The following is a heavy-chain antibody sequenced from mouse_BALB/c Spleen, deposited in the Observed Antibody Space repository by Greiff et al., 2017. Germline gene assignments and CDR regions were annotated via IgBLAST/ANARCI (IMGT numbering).Heavy chain of an antibody. D-gene: IGHD1-1*01. CDR3: ARQEAYYYGSSYWFAY. V-gene: IGHV5-17*02. CDR2: ISSGSSTI. J-gene: IGHJ3*01. Sequence: EVKLMESGGGLVQPGGSRKLSCAASGFTFSSFGMHWVRQAPEKGLEWVAYISSGSSTIYYADTVKGRFTISRDNPKNTLFLQMTSLRSEDTAMYYCARQEAYYYGSSYWFAYWGQGTLVTVSA. CDR1: GFTFSSFG.